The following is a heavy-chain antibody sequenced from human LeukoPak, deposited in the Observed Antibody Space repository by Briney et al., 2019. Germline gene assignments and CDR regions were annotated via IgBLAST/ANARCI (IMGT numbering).Heavy chain of an antibody. CDR1: GFTFRGSA. CDR2: IRSKANSYAT. J-gene: IGHJ4*02. V-gene: IGHV3-73*01. D-gene: IGHD6-13*01. CDR3: TRRSDTAAGTSAVDY. Sequence: GGSLRLSCAASGFTFRGSAMHWVRQASGKGLEWVGRIRSKANSYATAYAASVKGRFTIYRDDSKNTAYLQMNSLKTEDTAVYYCTRRSDTAAGTSAVDYWGQGTLVTVSS.